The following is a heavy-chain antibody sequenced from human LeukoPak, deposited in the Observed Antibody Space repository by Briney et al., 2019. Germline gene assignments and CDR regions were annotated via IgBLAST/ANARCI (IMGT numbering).Heavy chain of an antibody. D-gene: IGHD6-19*01. J-gene: IGHJ4*02. CDR3: ASFGQQWLESY. CDR2: ISTDGRTT. CDR1: GFAPSKDW. V-gene: IGHV3-74*01. Sequence: QPGGSLRLSCVASGFAPSKDWMHWVRQVPGEGLEWVSRISTDGRTTGYADSVKGRFTISRDNAKNTLFLEMNNLKVEDTAVCYCASFGQQWLESYWGLGTLVTVSS.